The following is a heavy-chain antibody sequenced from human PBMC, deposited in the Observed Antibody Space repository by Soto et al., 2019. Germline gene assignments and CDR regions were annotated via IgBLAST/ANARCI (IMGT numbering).Heavy chain of an antibody. CDR1: GGSISSSSYY. CDR2: IYYSGST. V-gene: IGHV4-39*01. D-gene: IGHD3-3*01. CDR3: ARHSNQVITIFGVVTNYYYGMDV. Sequence: SLTCTVSGGSISSSSYYWGWIRQPPGKGLEWIGSIYYSGSTYYNPSLKSRVTISVDTSKNQFSLKLSSVTAADTAVYYCARHSNQVITIFGVVTNYYYGMDVWGQGTTVTVSS. J-gene: IGHJ6*02.